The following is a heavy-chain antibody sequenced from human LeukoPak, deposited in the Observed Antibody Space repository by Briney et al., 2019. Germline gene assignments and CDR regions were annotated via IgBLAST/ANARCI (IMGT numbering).Heavy chain of an antibody. V-gene: IGHV4-59*01. Sequence: SETLSLTCTVSGGSISSYYWSWIRQPPGKGLEWIGYIYYSGSTNYNPSLKSRVTISVDTSKNQFSLKLSSVTAADTAVYYCARRARHSGSWLLYAFDIWGQGTMVTVSS. CDR2: IYYSGST. D-gene: IGHD6-13*01. CDR1: GGSISSYY. CDR3: ARRARHSGSWLLYAFDI. J-gene: IGHJ3*02.